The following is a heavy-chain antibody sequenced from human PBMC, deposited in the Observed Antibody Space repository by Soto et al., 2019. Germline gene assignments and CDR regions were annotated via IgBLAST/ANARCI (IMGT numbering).Heavy chain of an antibody. V-gene: IGHV1-18*01. CDR2: ISAYNGNT. Sequence: QVQLVQSGAEVKKPGASVKVSCKASGYTFTSYGISWVRQAPGQGLEWMGWISAYNGNTNYAQKPQGRLPMTTDPSRSTANMELRSLRSADTAVYYCARTSLQYFVGGIIWGQGTMVTVSS. J-gene: IGHJ3*02. D-gene: IGHD3-9*01. CDR3: ARTSLQYFVGGII. CDR1: GYTFTSYG.